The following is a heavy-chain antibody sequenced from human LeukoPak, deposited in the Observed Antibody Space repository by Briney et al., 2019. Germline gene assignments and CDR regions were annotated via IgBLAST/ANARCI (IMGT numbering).Heavy chain of an antibody. V-gene: IGHV4-59*01. CDR3: ARSHTTRYDSSGYTAKYGPYYYYYGMDV. CDR2: IYYSGST. Sequence: SQTLSLTCTVSGGSISSYYWSWIRQPPGKGLEWIGYIYYSGSTNCNPSLKSRVTISVDTSKNQFSLKLSSVTAADTAVYYCARSHTTRYDSSGYTAKYGPYYYYYGMDVWGQGTTVTVSS. CDR1: GGSISSYY. J-gene: IGHJ6*02. D-gene: IGHD3-22*01.